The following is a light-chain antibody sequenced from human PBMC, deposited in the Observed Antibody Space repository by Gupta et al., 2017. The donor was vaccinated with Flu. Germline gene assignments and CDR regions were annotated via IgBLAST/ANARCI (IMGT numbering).Light chain of an antibody. V-gene: IGKV3-20*01. CDR2: GAS. CDR1: QSVSSSY. J-gene: IGKJ1*01. CDR3: HEYSSSPWT. Sequence: EIVLTQSPGTLSLSPGERATLSCRASQSVSSSYLAWYQQKPGQAPRLLIYGASSRATGIPDRFRGSGSGTDFTLTISRLEPEDFAGYYGHEYSSSPWTFGQATKVEIK.